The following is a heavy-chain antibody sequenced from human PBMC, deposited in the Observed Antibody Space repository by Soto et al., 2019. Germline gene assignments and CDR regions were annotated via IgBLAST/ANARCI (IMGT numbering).Heavy chain of an antibody. J-gene: IGHJ5*02. D-gene: IGHD2-21*01. CDR2: IFYSGST. CDR1: GGSISTSRFY. V-gene: IGHV4-39*01. Sequence: SETLSLTCSVSGGSISTSRFYWAWTRQPPGKGLEWLANIFYSGSTFYNPSLASRVSVSVDTSKNEFSLKLRSVTAADTAVYYCARQPTTGDTDLWFDPWGQGTLVTVSS. CDR3: ARQPTTGDTDLWFDP.